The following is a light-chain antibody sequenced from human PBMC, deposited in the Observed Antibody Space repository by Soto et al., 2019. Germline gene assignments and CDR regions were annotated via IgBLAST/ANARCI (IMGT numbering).Light chain of an antibody. CDR1: LSVSSN. CDR2: GAS. CDR3: QQYNNWPPLT. Sequence: EIEMSQSPAALSVSQGERATLSGRASLSVSSNLAWYQQKPGQAPRLLIYGASTRATGIPARFSGSGSGTEFTLTISSLQSEDFAIYYCQQYNNWPPLTFGGGT. V-gene: IGKV3-15*01. J-gene: IGKJ4*01.